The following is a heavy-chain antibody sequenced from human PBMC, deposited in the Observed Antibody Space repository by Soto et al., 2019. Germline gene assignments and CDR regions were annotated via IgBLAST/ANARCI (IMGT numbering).Heavy chain of an antibody. CDR3: ARESDSGSYYFDY. CDR2: IYTSGST. CDR1: GGSISNYF. D-gene: IGHD3-10*01. V-gene: IGHV4-4*07. Sequence: SETLSLTCTVSGGSISNYFWNWIRQPAGKGLEWIGRIYTSGSTNYNPSLKSRVTISVDTSKNHFSLRMSSVTAADTAVYYCARESDSGSYYFDYWGRGTLVTVSS. J-gene: IGHJ4*02.